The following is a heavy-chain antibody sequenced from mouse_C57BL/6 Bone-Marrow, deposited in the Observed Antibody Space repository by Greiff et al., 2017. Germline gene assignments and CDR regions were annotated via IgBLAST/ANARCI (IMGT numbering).Heavy chain of an antibody. CDR3: ARFDGNYWYFDV. CDR1: GYTFTSYW. Sequence: VQLQQPGAELVMPGASVKLSCKASGYTFTSYWMHWVKQRPGQGLEWIGEIDPSDSYTNYNQKFKGKSTLTVDKSSSTAYMQLSSLTSEDSAVYYCARFDGNYWYFDVWGTGTTVTVSS. J-gene: IGHJ1*03. V-gene: IGHV1-69*01. CDR2: IDPSDSYT. D-gene: IGHD2-1*01.